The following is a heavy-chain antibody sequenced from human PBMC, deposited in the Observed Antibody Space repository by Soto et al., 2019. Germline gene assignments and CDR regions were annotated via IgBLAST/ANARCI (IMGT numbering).Heavy chain of an antibody. CDR1: GGTFSSYA. V-gene: IGHV1-69*01. CDR2: TIPIFGTA. J-gene: IGHJ6*02. CDR3: AIEDITIFGDWEYYYYYGMDV. Sequence: QVQLVQSGAEVKKPGSSVKVSCKASGGTFSSYAISWVRQAPGQGLEWMGGTIPIFGTANYAQKFQGRVSITADESTSTAYMELSSLRSEDTAVYYCAIEDITIFGDWEYYYYYGMDVWGQGTTVTVSS. D-gene: IGHD3-3*01.